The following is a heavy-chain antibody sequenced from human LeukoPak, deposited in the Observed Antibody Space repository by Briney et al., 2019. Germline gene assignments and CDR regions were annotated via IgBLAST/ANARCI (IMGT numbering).Heavy chain of an antibody. Sequence: SETLCLTCTVSGGSISSYYWSWIRQPPGKGLEWIGRIYTSGSTNYNPSLKSRVTISVETSKNQFSLKLSSVTAADTAMYYCARQPLTAHTFAFWGQGTLVTVSS. CDR3: ARQPLTAHTFAF. V-gene: IGHV4-59*08. CDR2: IYTSGST. CDR1: GGSISSYY. D-gene: IGHD5-18*01. J-gene: IGHJ4*02.